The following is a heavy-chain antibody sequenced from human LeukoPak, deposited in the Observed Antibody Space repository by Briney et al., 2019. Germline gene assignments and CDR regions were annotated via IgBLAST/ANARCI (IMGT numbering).Heavy chain of an antibody. V-gene: IGHV3-23*01. J-gene: IGHJ1*01. CDR3: AKRSERITIFGVVRGYFQH. Sequence: GGSLRLSCAASGFTFSSYAMSWVRQASGKGLEWVSAISGSGGSTYYADSVKGRFTISRDNSKNTLYLQMNSLRAEDTAVYYCAKRSERITIFGVVRGYFQHWGQGTLVTVSS. D-gene: IGHD3-3*01. CDR1: GFTFSSYA. CDR2: ISGSGGST.